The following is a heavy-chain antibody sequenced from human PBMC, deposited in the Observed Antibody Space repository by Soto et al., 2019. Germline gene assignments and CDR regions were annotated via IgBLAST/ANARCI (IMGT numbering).Heavy chain of an antibody. J-gene: IGHJ5*02. CDR3: ARRSRYCTNGVCYRLFDP. Sequence: QVHLVESGGGLVKPGGSLRLSCAASGFNFSDFYMSWIRQAPGKGLEWVSDISSSGNTISYADSVKGRFTISRDNAKKSLYLQMRGLRAEDTDVYSCARRSRYCTNGVCYRLFDPWGQGTLVTVSS. CDR2: ISSSGNTI. V-gene: IGHV3-11*01. CDR1: GFNFSDFY. D-gene: IGHD2-8*01.